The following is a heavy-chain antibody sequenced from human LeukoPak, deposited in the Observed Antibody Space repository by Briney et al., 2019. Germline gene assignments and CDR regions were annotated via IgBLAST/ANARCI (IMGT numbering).Heavy chain of an antibody. CDR1: GFTFDDYA. V-gene: IGHV3-9*01. CDR2: ISWNSGSI. J-gene: IGHJ2*01. Sequence: GGSLRLSCAASGFTFDDYAMHWVRQAPGKGLEWVSGISWNSGSIGYADSVKGRFTISRDNAKNSLYLQMNSLRAEDTALYYCAKDGTMTTVVNWYFDLWGRGTLVTVSS. D-gene: IGHD4-23*01. CDR3: AKDGTMTTVVNWYFDL.